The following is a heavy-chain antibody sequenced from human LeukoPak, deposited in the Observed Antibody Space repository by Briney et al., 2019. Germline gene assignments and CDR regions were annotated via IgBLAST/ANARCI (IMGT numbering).Heavy chain of an antibody. J-gene: IGHJ6*04. CDR3: ARVIWGSRHFYHAMDV. CDR1: GGSFGSYA. CDR2: VIPIFGET. Sequence: GASVKVPCKASGGSFGSYAFTWVRQAPGQGLEWMGGVIPIFGETNYAQKFQGRVTITADESTSTVFMEVSSLRFEDTAMYYCARVIWGSRHFYHAMDVWGKGTTVTVSS. D-gene: IGHD3-16*01. V-gene: IGHV1-69*13.